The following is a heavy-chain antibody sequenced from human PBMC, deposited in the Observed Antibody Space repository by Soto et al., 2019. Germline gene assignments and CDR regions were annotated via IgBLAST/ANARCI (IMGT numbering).Heavy chain of an antibody. D-gene: IGHD1-7*01. CDR1: GGSISSGNYY. CDR2: MSYSGST. CDR3: ATMGTPATGLYYFDK. Sequence: TSETLSLTCTVSGGSISSGNYYWSWIRQPPGKGLEWIGFMSYSGSTSYNASLKSRVTISVDTSKSQFSLNLSFVTAADTAVYYCATMGTPATGLYYFDKWGQGTLVTVSS. J-gene: IGHJ4*02. V-gene: IGHV4-30-4*01.